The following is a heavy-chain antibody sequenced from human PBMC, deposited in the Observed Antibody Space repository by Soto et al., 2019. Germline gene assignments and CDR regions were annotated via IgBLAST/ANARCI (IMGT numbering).Heavy chain of an antibody. J-gene: IGHJ4*02. V-gene: IGHV1-69*13. CDR1: GGTFSSYA. CDR3: ARGASYYYDSSGYYYGNY. CDR2: IIPIFGTA. D-gene: IGHD3-22*01. Sequence: SVKVSCKASGGTFSSYAISWVRQAPGQGLEWMGGIIPIFGTANYAQKFQGRVTITADESTSTAYMELSSLRSEDTAVYYFARGASYYYDSSGYYYGNYWGQGTLVTVSS.